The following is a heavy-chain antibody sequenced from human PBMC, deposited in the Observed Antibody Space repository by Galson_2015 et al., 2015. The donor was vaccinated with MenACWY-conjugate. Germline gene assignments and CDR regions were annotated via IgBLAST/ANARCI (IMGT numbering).Heavy chain of an antibody. V-gene: IGHV4-61*01. CDR3: ASWELRGAAAFNF. J-gene: IGHJ3*01. Sequence: LSLTCTVSGGSVGSDSYYWSWIRQPPGKGLEWIGYIYYSGNTNYNPSLNSRLTISLDPSKSQFSLKLSSVTSADTAVYYCASWELRGAAAFNFWGQGTMVTVPS. CDR1: GGSVGSDSYY. D-gene: IGHD1-7*01. CDR2: IYYSGNT.